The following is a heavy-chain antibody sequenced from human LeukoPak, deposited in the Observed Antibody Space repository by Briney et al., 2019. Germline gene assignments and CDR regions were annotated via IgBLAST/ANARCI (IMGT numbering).Heavy chain of an antibody. CDR2: IKQDGSEK. CDR3: AREGLRFLEWLSLLGDLDY. V-gene: IGHV3-7*01. Sequence: GGSLRLSCAASGFTFSSYWMSWVRQAPGKGLEWAANIKQDGSEKYYVDSVKGRFTISRDNAKNSLYLQMNSLRAEDTAVYYCAREGLRFLEWLSLLGDLDYWGQGTLVTVSS. CDR1: GFTFSSYW. D-gene: IGHD3-3*01. J-gene: IGHJ4*02.